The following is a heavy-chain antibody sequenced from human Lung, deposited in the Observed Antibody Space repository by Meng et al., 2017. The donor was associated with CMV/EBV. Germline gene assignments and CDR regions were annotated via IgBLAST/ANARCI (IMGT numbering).Heavy chain of an antibody. CDR1: GFSLSTSGVG. CDR2: IYWNDDK. CDR3: AHRPVSGAGKEEYYFDD. Sequence: SGXXLVXPTQTLTLTCTFSGFSLSTSGVGVGWIRQPPGKALEWLALIYWNDDKRYSPSLKSRLTITKDTSKNQVVLTMTNMDPVDTATYYCAHRPVSGAGKEEYYFDDXGQGXLVTVSS. V-gene: IGHV2-5*01. D-gene: IGHD6-19*01. J-gene: IGHJ4*02.